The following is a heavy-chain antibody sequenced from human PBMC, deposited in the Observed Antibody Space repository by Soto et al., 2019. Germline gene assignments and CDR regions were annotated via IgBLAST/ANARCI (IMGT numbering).Heavy chain of an antibody. V-gene: IGHV2-5*02. J-gene: IGHJ3*02. CDR3: AHLHTYYSGFAFNI. D-gene: IGHD3-10*01. Sequence: SGPTLVQRTQPLTLTCTFSGFSLSTSGVGVGWIRQPPGKALEWLALIYWDDDKRYSPSLNSRLTITKDTSINQVVLTLTNMDPVDTATYYCAHLHTYYSGFAFNIWGQGTMVTVSS. CDR2: IYWDDDK. CDR1: GFSLSTSGVG.